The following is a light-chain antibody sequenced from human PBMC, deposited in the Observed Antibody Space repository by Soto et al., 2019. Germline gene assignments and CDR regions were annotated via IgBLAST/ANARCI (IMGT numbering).Light chain of an antibody. CDR1: NTDVGGYNY. CDR2: GVT. V-gene: IGLV2-14*03. Sequence: QSALTQPAAVSGSLGQSVTISCTGTNTDVGGYNYVSWYQQHPGKAPKLMIYGVTNRPSGVSNRFSGSKSGNTASLTISGLQAEDEADYYCSSYTSTTTAVFGGGTKLTVL. CDR3: SSYTSTTTAV. J-gene: IGLJ2*01.